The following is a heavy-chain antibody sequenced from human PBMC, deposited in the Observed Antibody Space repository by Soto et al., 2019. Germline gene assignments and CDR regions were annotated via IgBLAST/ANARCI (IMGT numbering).Heavy chain of an antibody. CDR2: IYYDGNT. Sequence: PSETLSLTCSVSGGSITSPSFYWGWIRQPPGKGLECIANIYYDGNTYYNPSLKGRVTISLDTSKNQFSLRLNSLTAADTAVYYCVRSSIVHRLFMYPFDTLGPGNLVTISS. D-gene: IGHD1-26*01. CDR3: VRSSIVHRLFMYPFDT. V-gene: IGHV4-39*01. J-gene: IGHJ5*02. CDR1: GGSITSPSFY.